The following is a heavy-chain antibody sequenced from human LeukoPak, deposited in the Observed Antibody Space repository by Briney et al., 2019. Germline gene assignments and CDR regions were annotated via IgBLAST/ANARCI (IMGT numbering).Heavy chain of an antibody. CDR3: ATGTGGYSYGYGHFDY. V-gene: IGHV1-69*01. CDR1: GGTFNNYA. J-gene: IGHJ4*02. D-gene: IGHD5-18*01. CDR2: IIPIFGTA. Sequence: GSSVKVSCKASGGTFNNYAITWVRQAPGQGIEWVGGIIPIFGTANYAQKFQGRVTTTADQSTSTAYMELSSLRSEDTAVYYCATGTGGYSYGYGHFDYWGQGTLVTVSS.